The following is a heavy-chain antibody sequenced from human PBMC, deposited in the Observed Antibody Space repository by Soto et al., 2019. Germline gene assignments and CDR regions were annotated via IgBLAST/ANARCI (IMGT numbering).Heavy chain of an antibody. CDR3: ARSYLRGVFDS. D-gene: IGHD5-12*01. Sequence: PSETLSLTSIVSGDSMTNDYWTWIRRHPGQGLEWIGYIYYSGKTDYNHSLQRREPISIDTSRKQFSLNLSAVTSADTAMYDYARSYLRGVFDSWLHGTLVTGFS. J-gene: IGHJ4*01. V-gene: IGHV4-59*01. CDR2: IYYSGKT. CDR1: GDSMTNDY.